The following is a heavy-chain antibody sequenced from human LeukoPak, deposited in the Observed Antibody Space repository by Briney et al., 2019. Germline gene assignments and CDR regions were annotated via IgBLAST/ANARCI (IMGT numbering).Heavy chain of an antibody. J-gene: IGHJ3*02. V-gene: IGHV1-46*01. Sequence: ASVKVSCKASGYSSTNYYMHWVRQAPGQGLEWMGIINPNGDGTSYAQKFQGRVTMTRDTSTSTDYMELNSLEPEDTAVYYCARVWSPDIVVVPAPRTFDIWGQGTMVTVSS. CDR1: GYSSTNYY. CDR3: ARVWSPDIVVVPAPRTFDI. D-gene: IGHD2-2*01. CDR2: INPNGDGT.